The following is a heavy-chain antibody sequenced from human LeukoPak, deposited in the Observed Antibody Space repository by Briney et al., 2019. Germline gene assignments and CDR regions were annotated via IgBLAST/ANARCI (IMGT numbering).Heavy chain of an antibody. V-gene: IGHV1-58*01. CDR3: AAEGRPTVVTFRKGAVDL. CDR2: IVIGSGNT. Sequence: SVKVSCKASGFTFTSSAVQWVRQARGQRLEWIGWIVIGSGNTNYAQKFQERVTITRDMSTSTVYMELSSLRSEDTAVYYCAAEGRPTVVTFRKGAVDLWGQGTMVAVS. CDR1: GFTFTSSA. D-gene: IGHD4-23*01. J-gene: IGHJ3*01.